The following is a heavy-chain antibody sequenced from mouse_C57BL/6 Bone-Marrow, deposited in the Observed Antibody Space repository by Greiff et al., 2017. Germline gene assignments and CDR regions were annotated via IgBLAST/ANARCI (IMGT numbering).Heavy chain of an antibody. Sequence: VQLQESGPELVKPGASVKLSCKASGYTFTSYDINWVKQRPGQGLEWIGWIYPRDGSTYYNEKFKGKATLTADTSSSTAYMQLSSLTSEDSAVYFCARRGSSYPYYYAMDYWGQGTSVTGSS. D-gene: IGHD1-1*01. V-gene: IGHV1-85*01. J-gene: IGHJ4*01. CDR3: ARRGSSYPYYYAMDY. CDR2: IYPRDGST. CDR1: GYTFTSYD.